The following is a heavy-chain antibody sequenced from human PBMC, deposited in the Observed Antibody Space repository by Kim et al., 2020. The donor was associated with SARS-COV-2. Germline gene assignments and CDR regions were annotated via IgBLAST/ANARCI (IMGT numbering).Heavy chain of an antibody. D-gene: IGHD3-10*01. V-gene: IGHV4-39*07. J-gene: IGHJ6*03. CDR3: AREVAWLGELSGLYMDV. Sequence: TSRVTISVDTSKNQFSLKLSSVTAADTAVYYCAREVAWLGELSGLYMDVWGKGTTVTVSS.